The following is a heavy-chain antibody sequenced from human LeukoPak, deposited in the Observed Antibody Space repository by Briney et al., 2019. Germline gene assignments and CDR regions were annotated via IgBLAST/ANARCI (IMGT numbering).Heavy chain of an antibody. J-gene: IGHJ4*02. D-gene: IGHD2-15*01. CDR1: GYSFTSYW. Sequence: PGESLKISCKGSGYSFTSYWIGWVRQMPGKGLEWMGIIYPGDSDTRYSPSFQGQVTISADKSISTAYLQWSSLKASDTAMYYCARLHSGTGDQDIVVVVAATRTYYFDYWGQGTLVTVSS. CDR2: IYPGDSDT. V-gene: IGHV5-51*01. CDR3: ARLHSGTGDQDIVVVVAATRTYYFDY.